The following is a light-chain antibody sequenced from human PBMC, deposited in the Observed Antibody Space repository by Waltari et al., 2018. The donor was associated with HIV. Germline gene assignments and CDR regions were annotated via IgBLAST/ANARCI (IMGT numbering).Light chain of an antibody. J-gene: IGLJ3*02. CDR1: SNNVGNQG. CDR3: SAWDSSLRAQV. CDR2: SNN. V-gene: IGLV10-54*01. Sequence: QAGLTQPPSVSKGLRQTATLTCTGNSNNVGNQGATWLQRRQDHPPKLLSYSNNDRPCGIAARLPAARSGSTASLTITGLQPEDEADYYCSAWDSSLRAQVFGGGTKLTVL.